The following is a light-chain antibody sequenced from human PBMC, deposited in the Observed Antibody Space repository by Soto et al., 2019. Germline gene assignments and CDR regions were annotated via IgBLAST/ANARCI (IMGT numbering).Light chain of an antibody. Sequence: QSVLTQPASVSGSPGQSITISCTGTSSDVVGYNYVSWYQHRPGKAPKLIIYDVSNRPSGVSIRFSGSKSDNTASLTISGLQPEDEADYHCSSYTTSNTRQIVFGTGTKVT. J-gene: IGLJ1*01. CDR1: SSDVVGYNY. CDR2: DVS. CDR3: SSYTTSNTRQIV. V-gene: IGLV2-14*03.